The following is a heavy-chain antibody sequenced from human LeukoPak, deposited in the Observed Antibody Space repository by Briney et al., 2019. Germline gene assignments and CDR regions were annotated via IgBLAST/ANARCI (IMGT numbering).Heavy chain of an antibody. Sequence: GGSLRLSCAASGFTVSTNFMSWVRQAPGKGLEWVSLIYDGGTTYYTDSVKGRFTISRDNSRNTVYLQMNSLRADDTAVYYCARDAAAQQLVHYFDYWGQGTLVTVSS. CDR2: IYDGGTT. CDR3: ARDAAAQQLVHYFDY. J-gene: IGHJ4*02. D-gene: IGHD6-13*01. V-gene: IGHV3-53*01. CDR1: GFTVSTNF.